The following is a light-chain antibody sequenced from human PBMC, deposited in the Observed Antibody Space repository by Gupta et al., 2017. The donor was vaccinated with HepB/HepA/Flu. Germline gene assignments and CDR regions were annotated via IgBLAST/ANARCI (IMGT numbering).Light chain of an antibody. Sequence: SVLSQAPAASRTPGQRVTISCSGRSSNIESNYVCWYQHDPGAAPKLLMYRDDQRPSGVPERFSGSKSGTSAALVISGLRAEDEADYYCAAGDDSRSGILFGGGTRLTVL. CDR3: AAGDDSRSGIL. J-gene: IGLJ3*02. CDR2: RDD. CDR1: SSNIESNY. V-gene: IGLV1-47*01.